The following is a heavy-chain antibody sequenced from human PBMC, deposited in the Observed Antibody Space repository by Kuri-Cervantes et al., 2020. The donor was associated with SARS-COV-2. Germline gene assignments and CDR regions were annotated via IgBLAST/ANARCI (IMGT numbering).Heavy chain of an antibody. J-gene: IGHJ4*02. D-gene: IGHD3-10*01. CDR2: ISWNSGSI. CDR3: ARDHDITMVQGVYFDY. CDR1: GFTFSSYA. V-gene: IGHV3-9*01. Sequence: GGSLRLSFAASGFTFSSYAMHWVRQAPGKGLEWVSGISWNSGSIGYADSVKGRFTISRDNAKNSLYLQMNSLRAEDTAVYYCARDHDITMVQGVYFDYWGQGTLVTVSS.